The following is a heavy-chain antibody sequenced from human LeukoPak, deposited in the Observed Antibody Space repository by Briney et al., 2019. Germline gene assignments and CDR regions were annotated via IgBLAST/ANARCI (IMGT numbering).Heavy chain of an antibody. V-gene: IGHV3-11*06. CDR2: ISSSSSYT. Sequence: GGSLRLSCAASGFTSSDYYMSWIRQAPGKGLEWVSYISSSSSYTNYADSVKGRFTISRDNAKNSLYLQMNSLRAEDTAVYYCARATGNWYFDLWGRGTLVTVSS. J-gene: IGHJ2*01. D-gene: IGHD3-10*01. CDR1: GFTSSDYY. CDR3: ARATGNWYFDL.